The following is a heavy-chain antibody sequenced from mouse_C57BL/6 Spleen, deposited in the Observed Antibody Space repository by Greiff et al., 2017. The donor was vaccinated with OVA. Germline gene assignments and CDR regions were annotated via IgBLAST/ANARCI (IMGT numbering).Heavy chain of an antibody. Sequence: QVQLQQPGAELVKPGASVKVSCKASGYTFTSYWMHWVNQRPGQGLEWIGWIHPSDSDTNYKQKFEVKATLTVDKYSSTAYMQLRSLTSEDSAVYYCAKSGNPLAMDYWGQGTSVTVSS. V-gene: IGHV1-74*01. J-gene: IGHJ4*01. CDR1: GYTFTSYW. D-gene: IGHD2-1*01. CDR3: AKSGNPLAMDY. CDR2: IHPSDSDT.